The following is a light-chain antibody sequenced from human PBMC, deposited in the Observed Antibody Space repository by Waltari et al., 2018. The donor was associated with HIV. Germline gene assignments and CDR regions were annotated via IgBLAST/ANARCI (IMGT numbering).Light chain of an antibody. CDR2: GAS. Sequence: DTVLTQSPGTLSLSPGERATLSCWASQSVSSSYLAWYQHRPGQAPRLLIYGASSRATGIPDRFSGSGSGTDFTLTISRLEPEDFAVYYCQQYGSSSWTFGQGTKVDIK. J-gene: IGKJ1*01. CDR1: QSVSSSY. V-gene: IGKV3-20*01. CDR3: QQYGSSSWT.